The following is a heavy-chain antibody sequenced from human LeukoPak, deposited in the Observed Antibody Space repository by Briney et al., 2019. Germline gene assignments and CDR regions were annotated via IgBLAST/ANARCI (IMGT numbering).Heavy chain of an antibody. D-gene: IGHD4-17*01. CDR2: ISYDGSNK. CDR3: AKERGYGDYYFDY. CDR1: GFTFSSYG. V-gene: IGHV3-30*18. J-gene: IGHJ4*02. Sequence: GGSLRLSCAASGFTFSSYGMHWVRQAPGKGLEWVAVISYDGSNKYYADSVKGRFTISRDNSKNTLYLQMNSLRAEDTAVYYCAKERGYGDYYFDYWAQGTLVTVSS.